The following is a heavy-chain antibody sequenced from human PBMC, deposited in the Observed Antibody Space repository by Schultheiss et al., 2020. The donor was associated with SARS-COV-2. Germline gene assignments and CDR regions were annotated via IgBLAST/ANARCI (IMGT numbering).Heavy chain of an antibody. J-gene: IGHJ6*02. CDR3: AKGCAFSTTCYFYLYYGMDV. CDR1: GFTFSSYG. Sequence: GGSLRLSCAASGFTFSSYGMHWVRQAPGKGLEWVAVIWYDGSNKYYADSVKGRFTVSRDNSKNTLYLQMSSLRAEDTAVYYCAKGCAFSTTCYFYLYYGMDVWGQGTTVTVSS. D-gene: IGHD2-2*01. CDR2: IWYDGSNK. V-gene: IGHV3-33*06.